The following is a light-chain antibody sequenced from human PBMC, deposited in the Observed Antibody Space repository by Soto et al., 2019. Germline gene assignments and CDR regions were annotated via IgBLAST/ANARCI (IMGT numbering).Light chain of an antibody. CDR1: QNIDGNF. CDR3: QQYGGSAQT. V-gene: IGKV3-20*01. Sequence: EIVLTQSPGTLSLSPGERATLSCRASQNIDGNFLVWHQQKPGQAPRLLIFGASHRAPDIPDRFSGSGSGTDFTLTISRLEPEDFAVYYCQQYGGSAQTFGQGTKVDIK. J-gene: IGKJ1*01. CDR2: GAS.